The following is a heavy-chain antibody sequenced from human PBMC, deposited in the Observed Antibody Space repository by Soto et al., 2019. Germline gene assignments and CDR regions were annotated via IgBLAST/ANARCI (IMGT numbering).Heavy chain of an antibody. CDR2: LFWDDDK. Sequence: QITLKESGPTLVQPTQTLTLTCTFSGFSLSTSGVGVGWIRQPPGKALEWLALLFWDDDKGYSPSLKSRITITKYTSKNQVVLTMTNMYPLDTATYYCAHGTVVQQLRYFDLWGRGTLVTVSA. D-gene: IGHD6-13*01. J-gene: IGHJ2*01. CDR3: AHGTVVQQLRYFDL. V-gene: IGHV2-5*02. CDR1: GFSLSTSGVG.